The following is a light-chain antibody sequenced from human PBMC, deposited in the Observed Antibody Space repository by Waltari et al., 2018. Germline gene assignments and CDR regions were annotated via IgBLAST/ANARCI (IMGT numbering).Light chain of an antibody. CDR3: QQYDDWPPRFT. CDR1: RTVSRN. CDR2: GAS. Sequence: EIVMTQSPATLSVSPGERATLSCRASRTVSRNLAWYQQKPGQAPRLLIYGASTRVTGIPARFSGRGSGTEFTLTISSLQSEDFAIYYCQQYDDWPPRFTFGPGTKVDIK. J-gene: IGKJ3*01. V-gene: IGKV3-15*01.